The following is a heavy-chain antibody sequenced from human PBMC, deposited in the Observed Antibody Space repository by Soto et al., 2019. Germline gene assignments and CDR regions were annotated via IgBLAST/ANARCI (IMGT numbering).Heavy chain of an antibody. D-gene: IGHD2-8*01. V-gene: IGHV4-59*01. J-gene: IGHJ1*01. CDR1: GGSIIDVD. Sequence: SQTLSLTYTVSGGSIIDVDWSWIVQPPGKGLDWIVYITNRGSTHYNPSLESRVTISVDTSKNQLSLRLSSLTAADTAVYYCARLLGNGGNENEYFQHWGQGTPVTVSS. CDR2: ITNRGST. CDR3: ARLLGNGGNENEYFQH.